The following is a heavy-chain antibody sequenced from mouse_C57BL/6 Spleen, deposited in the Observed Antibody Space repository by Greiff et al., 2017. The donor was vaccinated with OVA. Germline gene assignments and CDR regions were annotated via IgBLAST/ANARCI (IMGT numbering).Heavy chain of an antibody. CDR3: TREGQIYYYGSSYLFAY. CDR2: IDPETGGT. D-gene: IGHD1-1*01. CDR1: GYTFTDYE. Sequence: QVQLQQSGAELVRPGASVTLSCKASGYTFTDYEMHWVKQTPVHGLEWIGAIDPETGGTAYNQKFKGKAILTADKSSSTDYMEIRSLTSEDSAVYYCTREGQIYYYGSSYLFAYWGQGTLVTVSA. V-gene: IGHV1-15*01. J-gene: IGHJ3*01.